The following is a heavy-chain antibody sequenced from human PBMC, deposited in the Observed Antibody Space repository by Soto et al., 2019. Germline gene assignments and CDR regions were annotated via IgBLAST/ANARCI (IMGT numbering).Heavy chain of an antibody. D-gene: IGHD3-3*01. CDR2: IYHSGST. Sequence: QLQLQESGSGLVKPSQTLSLTCAVSGGSISSGGYSWSWIRQPPGKGLEWIGYIYHSGSTYYNPSLKSRVTISVDRSKNQFSLKLSSVTAADTAVYYCARGIFGVVTQAHYFDYWGQGTLVTVSS. CDR3: ARGIFGVVTQAHYFDY. J-gene: IGHJ4*02. CDR1: GGSISSGGYS. V-gene: IGHV4-30-2*01.